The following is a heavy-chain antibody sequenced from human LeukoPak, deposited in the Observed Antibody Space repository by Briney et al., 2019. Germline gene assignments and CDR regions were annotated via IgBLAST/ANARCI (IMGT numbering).Heavy chain of an antibody. CDR2: IYYSGST. CDR3: ARHDMDVAGGGLDYFDY. D-gene: IGHD1-26*01. CDR1: GGSISRYY. J-gene: IGHJ4*02. Sequence: SETLSLTCTVSGGSISRYYWSWIRQPPGKGREGIGYIYYSGSTNYNPSLKSRVAISVDTSKNQVSLNLSSVTAADTALYYCARHDMDVAGGGLDYFDYWGQGTLVTVSS. V-gene: IGHV4-59*08.